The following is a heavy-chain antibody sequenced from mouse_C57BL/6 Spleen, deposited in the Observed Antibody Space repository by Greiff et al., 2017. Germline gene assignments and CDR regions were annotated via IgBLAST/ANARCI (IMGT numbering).Heavy chain of an antibody. CDR3: ARITKVVDYLDD. Sequence: EVQLVESEGGLVQPGSSMKLSCTASGFTFSDYYMAWVRQVPEKGLEWVANINYDGSSTYYLDSLKGRFIISRDNAKNILYLQMSRLKSEDTATYYCARITKVVDYLDDWGQGTTLTVSS. CDR2: INYDGSST. D-gene: IGHD1-1*01. V-gene: IGHV5-16*01. J-gene: IGHJ2*01. CDR1: GFTFSDYY.